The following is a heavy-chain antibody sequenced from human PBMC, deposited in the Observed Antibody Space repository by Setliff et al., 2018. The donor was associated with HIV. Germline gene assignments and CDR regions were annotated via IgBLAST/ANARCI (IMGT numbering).Heavy chain of an antibody. V-gene: IGHV4-38-2*01. CDR3: ASTSRRLGDSSGNEGAFDI. CDR1: GYSLSSGYF. J-gene: IGHJ3*02. Sequence: SETLSLTCAVSGYSLSSGYFWGWVRQPPGKGLEWIGSIYHSGSTYYNPSLKSRVTISVDTSKNQFSLKLSSVTAADTAVYYCASTSRRLGDSSGNEGAFDIWGQGTMVTVSS. D-gene: IGHD3-22*01. CDR2: IYHSGST.